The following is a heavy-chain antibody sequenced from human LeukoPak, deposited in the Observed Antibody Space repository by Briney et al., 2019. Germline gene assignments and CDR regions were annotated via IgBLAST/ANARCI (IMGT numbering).Heavy chain of an antibody. CDR2: IIPILGIA. CDR3: ARVPSSGSGYSGYRLSPLDY. V-gene: IGHV1-69*04. J-gene: IGHJ4*02. Sequence: SVKVSCKASGGTFRSYAISWVRQAPGQGLEWMGRIIPILGIANCAQKFQGRVTITADKSTSTAYMELSSLRSEDTAVYYCARVPSSGSGYSGYRLSPLDYWGQGTLVTVSS. CDR1: GGTFRSYA. D-gene: IGHD5-12*01.